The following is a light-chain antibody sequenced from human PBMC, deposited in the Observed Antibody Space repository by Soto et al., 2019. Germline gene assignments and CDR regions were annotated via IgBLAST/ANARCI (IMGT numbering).Light chain of an antibody. CDR1: TSNIGNNF. CDR2: DDT. CDR3: GTWDSSLRVVV. J-gene: IGLJ2*01. V-gene: IGLV1-51*01. Sequence: QSVLTQPPSVSAAPGQKVTVSCSGGTSNIGNNFVSWYQQLPGTAPKLLIYDDTKRPSGIPDRFSGSKSGTSATLGITGLQTGDEADYYCGTWDSSLRVVVFGGGTKLTVL.